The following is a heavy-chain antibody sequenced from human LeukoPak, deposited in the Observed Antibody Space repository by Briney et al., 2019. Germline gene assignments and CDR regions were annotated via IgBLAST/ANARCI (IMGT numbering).Heavy chain of an antibody. Sequence: SGPTLVKPTQTLTLTCTFSDFSLSTPGMGVGWIRQPPGKALEWPAYIYSNDDKRYSPSPRSRLTITRDTYKNQVVLAMTNMDPVDPATYYCAHLVVTIDWRSYFDYWGQGALVTVSS. V-gene: IGHV2-5*01. D-gene: IGHD3-9*01. J-gene: IGHJ4*02. CDR1: DFSLSTPGMG. CDR3: AHLVVTIDWRSYFDY. CDR2: IYSNDDK.